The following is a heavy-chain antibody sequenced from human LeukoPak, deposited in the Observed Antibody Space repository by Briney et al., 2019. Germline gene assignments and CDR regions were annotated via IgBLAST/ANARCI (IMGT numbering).Heavy chain of an antibody. CDR1: GFTFSGSA. Sequence: PGGSLSLSCAASGFTFSGSAMHWVRPASGKGLEWVGRIRSKTNSYATSYAASVEGRFALSRDDSKNTAYLQMNSLKTEDTAVYYCTRYNVGFESWGQGTLVTVSS. V-gene: IGHV3-73*01. D-gene: IGHD1-1*01. CDR2: IRSKTNSYAT. CDR3: TRYNVGFES. J-gene: IGHJ4*02.